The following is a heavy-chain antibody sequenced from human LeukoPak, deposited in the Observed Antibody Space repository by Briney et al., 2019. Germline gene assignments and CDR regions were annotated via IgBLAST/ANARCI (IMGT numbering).Heavy chain of an antibody. D-gene: IGHD1-26*01. J-gene: IGHJ4*02. CDR2: ISTYNGNT. CDR3: ARDRAGGTDDY. Sequence: ASVKVSCKASGXXXXXHXXSWVRXXXXXXXXXMGLISTYNGNTKYAQKFQGRIIMTTDTSTSTAFMELGSLRSDDTAVYYCARDRAGGTDDYWGQGTLVTVSS. CDR1: GXXXXXHX. V-gene: IGHV1-18*01.